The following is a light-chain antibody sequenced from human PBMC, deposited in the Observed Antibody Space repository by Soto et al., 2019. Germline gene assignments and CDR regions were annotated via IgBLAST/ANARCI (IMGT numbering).Light chain of an antibody. CDR1: SSDIRDYNY. Sequence: QSVLTQPASVSGSPGQSITISCTGTSSDIRDYNYVSWYQQLPGEAPKVLIYEVRNRPSGVSNRFSGSRSGNTASLTISGLQAEDEADYYCSSYTTVNTLLFGGGTQLTVL. CDR2: EVR. J-gene: IGLJ2*01. V-gene: IGLV2-14*01. CDR3: SSYTTVNTLL.